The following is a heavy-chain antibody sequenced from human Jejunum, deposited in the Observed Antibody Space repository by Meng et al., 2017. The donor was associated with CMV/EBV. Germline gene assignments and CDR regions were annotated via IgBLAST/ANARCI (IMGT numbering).Heavy chain of an antibody. Sequence: LSLGSYARTWVRQAPGKGLEWVSVIYNGGTTTYYADSVKRRFTVSRDNSKNTLYLQMNSLRVEDTAVYYCAKLVAGYCAGGYCYFDSWGQGTLVTVSS. CDR2: IYNGGTTT. D-gene: IGHD2-8*02. CDR3: AKLVAGYCAGGYCYFDS. CDR1: LSLGSYA. V-gene: IGHV3-23*03. J-gene: IGHJ4*02.